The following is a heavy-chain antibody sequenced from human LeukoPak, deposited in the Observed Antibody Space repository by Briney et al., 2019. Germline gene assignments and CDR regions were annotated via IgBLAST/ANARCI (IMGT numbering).Heavy chain of an antibody. CDR1: GFTFSTYA. V-gene: IGHV3-23*01. D-gene: IGHD3-10*01. CDR2: ISGSGGST. Sequence: GGSLRLSCAASGFTFSTYAMSWVRQAPGKGLEGVSGISGSGGSTYYADSVKGRFTISRDNSKNTLYLQMNSLRAEDTAEYYCAKDHALDRGVIPHFFDYWGQGALVTVSS. CDR3: AKDHALDRGVIPHFFDY. J-gene: IGHJ4*02.